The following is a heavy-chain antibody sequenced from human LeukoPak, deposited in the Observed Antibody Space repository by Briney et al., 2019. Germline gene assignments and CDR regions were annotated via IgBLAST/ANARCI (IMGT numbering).Heavy chain of an antibody. CDR1: GFTFSGYA. D-gene: IGHD2-15*01. CDR3: AKDVTPVVVAASDDDY. J-gene: IGHJ4*02. Sequence: GGSLRLSCAASGFTFSGYAMSWVRQAPGKGLEWVSSISSSGGSTYDADSVKGRFTISRDTSKNTLYLQMNSLRAEDTAVYYCAKDVTPVVVAASDDDYWGQGTLVTVSS. CDR2: ISSSGGST. V-gene: IGHV3-23*01.